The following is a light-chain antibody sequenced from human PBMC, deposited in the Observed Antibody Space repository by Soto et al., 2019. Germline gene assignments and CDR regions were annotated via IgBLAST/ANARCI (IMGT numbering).Light chain of an antibody. Sequence: EIVLTRSPGTLSLSPGERATLSCRASQSVSNNYLAWYQQKPGQAPRLLIYGVSSRATGIPDRFSGSGSGTDFTLTISRLEPEDFAVYYCQQYGSSGTFGQGTKVDIK. CDR3: QQYGSSGT. V-gene: IGKV3-20*01. J-gene: IGKJ1*01. CDR2: GVS. CDR1: QSVSNNY.